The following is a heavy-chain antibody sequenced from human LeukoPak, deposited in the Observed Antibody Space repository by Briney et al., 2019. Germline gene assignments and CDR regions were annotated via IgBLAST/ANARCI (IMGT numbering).Heavy chain of an antibody. J-gene: IGHJ4*02. V-gene: IGHV3-30*03. CDR1: GFTFSSYG. CDR2: ISYDGSNK. CDR3: ARVYCSSTTCYAGFDY. Sequence: GGSLRLSCAASGFTFSSYGMHWVRQAPGKGLEWVAVISYDGSNKYYADSVKGRFTISRDNSKNTLYLQMNSLRPEDTAVYYCARVYCSSTTCYAGFDYWGQGTLVTVSS. D-gene: IGHD2-2*01.